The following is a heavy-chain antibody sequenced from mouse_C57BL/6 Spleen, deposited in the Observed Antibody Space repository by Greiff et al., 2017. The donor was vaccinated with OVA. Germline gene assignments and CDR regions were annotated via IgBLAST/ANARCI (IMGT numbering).Heavy chain of an antibody. J-gene: IGHJ1*03. CDR2: INPNNGGT. V-gene: IGHV1-26*01. D-gene: IGHD2-1*01. CDR1: GYTFTDYY. Sequence: EVQLQQSGPELVKPGASVKISCKASGYTFTDYYMNWVKQSHGKSLEWIGDINPNNGGTSYNQKFKGKATLTVDKSSSTAYMELRSLTSEDSAVYYCARWNYGNSHWYFDVWGTGTTVTVSS. CDR3: ARWNYGNSHWYFDV.